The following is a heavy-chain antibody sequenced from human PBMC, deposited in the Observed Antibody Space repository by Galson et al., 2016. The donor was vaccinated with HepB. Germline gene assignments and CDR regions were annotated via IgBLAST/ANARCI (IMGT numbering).Heavy chain of an antibody. CDR1: GFSLSTSGVG. J-gene: IGHJ4*02. CDR2: LYWDDDK. CDR3: AHYNSNWSFDY. D-gene: IGHD6-6*01. V-gene: IGHV2-5*02. Sequence: PALVKPTQTLTLTCTFSGFSLSTSGVGVGWIRQPPGKALEWLALLYWDDDKRYSPSLKRRLPITKDISKNHVILTMTNLDPVDTATYFCAHYNSNWSFDYWGQGSLVTVSS.